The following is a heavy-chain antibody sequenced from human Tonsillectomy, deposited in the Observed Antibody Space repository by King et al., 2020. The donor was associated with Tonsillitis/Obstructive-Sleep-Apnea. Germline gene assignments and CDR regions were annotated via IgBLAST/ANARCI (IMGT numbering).Heavy chain of an antibody. CDR2: ISWNSDNT. D-gene: IGHD4-17*01. V-gene: IGHV3-9*01. CDR1: GFTFDDYA. CDR3: GKSRDGDYLNWLDP. Sequence: VQLVESGGGLVQPGRSLRLSCAASGFTFDDYAMLWVRQAPGKGLEWVSGISWNSDNTGYADSVKGRFTISRDNAKNSLYLQMNSLRAEDTALYYCGKSRDGDYLNWLDPWGQGNLVTVSS. J-gene: IGHJ5*02.